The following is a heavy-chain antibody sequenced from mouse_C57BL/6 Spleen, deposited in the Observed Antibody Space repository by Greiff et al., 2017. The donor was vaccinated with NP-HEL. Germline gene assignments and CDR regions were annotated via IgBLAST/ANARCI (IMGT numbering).Heavy chain of an antibody. V-gene: IGHV5-9*01. Sequence: EVHLVESGGGLVKPGGSLKLSCAASGFTFSSYTMSWVRQTPEKRLEWVATISGGGGNTYYPDSVKGRFTISRDNAKNTLYLQMGSLRSEDTALYYCARLSYFDYWGQGTTLTVSS. CDR3: ARLSYFDY. CDR1: GFTFSSYT. J-gene: IGHJ2*01. CDR2: ISGGGGNT.